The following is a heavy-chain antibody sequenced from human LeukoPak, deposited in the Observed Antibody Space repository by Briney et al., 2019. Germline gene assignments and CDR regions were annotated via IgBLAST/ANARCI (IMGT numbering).Heavy chain of an antibody. CDR1: GFTFSNYD. Sequence: GGSLRLSCAASGFTFSNYDMHWVRQAPGKGLEWVAFIRYDGSNKYYADSVKGRFTISRDNSKNTLYLQMNSLRAEDTAVYYCAREFRGAFYYYMDVWGKGTTVTISS. CDR3: AREFRGAFYYYMDV. V-gene: IGHV3-30*02. CDR2: IRYDGSNK. J-gene: IGHJ6*03. D-gene: IGHD3-16*01.